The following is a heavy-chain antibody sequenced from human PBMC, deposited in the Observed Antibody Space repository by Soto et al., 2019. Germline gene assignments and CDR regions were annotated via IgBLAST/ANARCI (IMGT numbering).Heavy chain of an antibody. V-gene: IGHV3-11*01. CDR1: GFTFGNYY. J-gene: IGHJ4*02. D-gene: IGHD6-19*01. CDR3: ARVTASGWYVNGRDYFDH. CDR2: ISSRGVTI. Sequence: GGSLRLSCNVSGFTFGNYYMSWIRQAPGKGLESISYISSRGVTIYYADSVKGRFTISRDNAKNSLFLQMDSLRAEDTAVYYCARVTASGWYVNGRDYFDHWGQGTLVTVSS.